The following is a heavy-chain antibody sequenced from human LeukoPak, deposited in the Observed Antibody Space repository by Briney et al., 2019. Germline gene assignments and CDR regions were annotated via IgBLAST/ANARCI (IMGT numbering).Heavy chain of an antibody. D-gene: IGHD3-22*01. CDR1: GYTFTGYY. V-gene: IGHV1-2*06. CDR2: INPNSGGT. Sequence: ASVRVSCKASGYTFTGYYMHWVRQAPGQWLEWMGRINPNSGGTNYAQKFQGRVTMTRDTSISTAYMELGRLRSDDTAVYYCARGYYDSSGYYYADSDYWDQGTLVTVSS. J-gene: IGHJ4*02. CDR3: ARGYYDSSGYYYADSDY.